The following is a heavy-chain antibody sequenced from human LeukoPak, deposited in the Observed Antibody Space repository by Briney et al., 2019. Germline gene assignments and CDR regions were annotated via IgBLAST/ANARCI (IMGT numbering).Heavy chain of an antibody. V-gene: IGHV3-20*04. D-gene: IGHD3-22*01. CDR1: GFTFDDYG. Sequence: GGSLRLSCAASGFTFDDYGMSWVRQAPGKGLEWVSGINWNGGSTGYADSVKGRFTISRDNAKNSVYLQMNSLRAEDTALYYCARKGGYYDSINYYYYGKDVWGQGTTVTVSS. J-gene: IGHJ6*02. CDR3: ARKGGYYDSINYYYYGKDV. CDR2: INWNGGST.